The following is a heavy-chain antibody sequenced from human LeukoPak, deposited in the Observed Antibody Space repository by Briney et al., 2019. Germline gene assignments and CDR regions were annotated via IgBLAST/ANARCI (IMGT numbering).Heavy chain of an antibody. CDR3: ARGGGYCGGDCYGIDY. D-gene: IGHD2-21*01. CDR1: RFTFSSYT. J-gene: IGHJ4*02. Sequence: PGGSLRLSCAASRFTFSSYTMIWVRQAPGKGLEWVSSISSSSSYIYYADSLKGRFTISRDDAKNSLYLQMNSLRAEDTAVYYCARGGGYCGGDCYGIDYWGQGTLVTVSS. V-gene: IGHV3-21*01. CDR2: ISSSSSYI.